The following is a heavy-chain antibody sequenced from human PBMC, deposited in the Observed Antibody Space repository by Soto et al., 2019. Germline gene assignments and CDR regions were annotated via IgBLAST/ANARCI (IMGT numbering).Heavy chain of an antibody. CDR1: GFTFSRYY. J-gene: IGHJ5*02. D-gene: IGHD1-26*01. Sequence: QVQLVQSGAEVKQPGASVKVSCKASGFTFSRYYMHWIRQAPGQGLEWMGIINPSGASTNYAQKLQGRVNLTRDTSTSTVAMEVRSLRSEDTAVYYCARDNSESNSWWFDPWGQGTLVTVSS. CDR2: INPSGAST. V-gene: IGHV1-46*04. CDR3: ARDNSESNSWWFDP.